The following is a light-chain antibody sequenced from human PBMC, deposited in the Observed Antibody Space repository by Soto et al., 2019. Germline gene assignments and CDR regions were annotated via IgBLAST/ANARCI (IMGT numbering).Light chain of an antibody. J-gene: IGKJ5*01. CDR1: QSVSSC. Sequence: EIVLTQSPATLSLSPGERATLSCRASQSVSSCLAWYQQKPGQAPRLLIYDASNRATGIPARFSGSGSGTDFTLTISSLEPEDFAVYYCQQRSNWPTFGQVTRLEIK. CDR2: DAS. CDR3: QQRSNWPT. V-gene: IGKV3-11*01.